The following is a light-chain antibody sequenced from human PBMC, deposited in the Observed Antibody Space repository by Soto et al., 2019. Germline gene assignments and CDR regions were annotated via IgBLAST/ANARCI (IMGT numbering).Light chain of an antibody. CDR2: GAS. CDR1: QSVSESY. J-gene: IGKJ1*01. Sequence: EILLTQSPGTLSLSPGERATLSCRASQSVSESYLAWYQQKPGQAPRLLIYGASSRATGIPDRFSGSGSGTDFTLTISRLEPEDFEVYYCQQYGSSPWTFGQGTKVEIK. CDR3: QQYGSSPWT. V-gene: IGKV3-20*01.